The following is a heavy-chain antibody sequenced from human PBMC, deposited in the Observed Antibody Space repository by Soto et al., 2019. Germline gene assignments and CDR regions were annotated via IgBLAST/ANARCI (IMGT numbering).Heavy chain of an antibody. D-gene: IGHD3-22*01. Sequence: ASVKVSFKVSGYTLTELSMHWVRQAPGKGLEWMGGFDPEDGETIYAQKFQGRVTMTEDTSTDTAYMELSSLRSEDTAVYYCATDVIMTVPAQDYFDIWGQGTMVTVS. CDR2: FDPEDGET. J-gene: IGHJ3*02. CDR3: ATDVIMTVPAQDYFDI. CDR1: GYTLTELS. V-gene: IGHV1-24*01.